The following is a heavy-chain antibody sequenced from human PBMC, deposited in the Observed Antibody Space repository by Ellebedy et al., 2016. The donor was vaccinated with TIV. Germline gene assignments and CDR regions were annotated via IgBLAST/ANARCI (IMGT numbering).Heavy chain of an antibody. CDR2: IDSSDSYT. Sequence: KVSCKGSGYSFTRYWISWVRQMPGKGLEWMGRIDSSDSYTNYSTSFQGHVTISADKSISTAYLQWSSLKASDTAMYYCDRLVRGVSYYYYYYVMDVWGQGTTVTVSS. CDR3: DRLVRGVSYYYYYYVMDV. D-gene: IGHD1-26*01. CDR1: GYSFTRYW. V-gene: IGHV5-10-1*01. J-gene: IGHJ6*02.